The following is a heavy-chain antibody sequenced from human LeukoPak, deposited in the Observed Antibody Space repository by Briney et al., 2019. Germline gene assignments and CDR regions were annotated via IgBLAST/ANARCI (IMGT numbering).Heavy chain of an antibody. J-gene: IGHJ4*02. CDR1: GFTFSSYA. CDR2: ISSTSSYI. V-gene: IGHV3-21*01. Sequence: PGGSLRLSCAASGFTFSSYAMSWVRQAPGKRLEWVSSISSTSSYIYYTDSLRGRFTISRDNAKNSLYLQMNSLRAEDTAVYYCARGSVRYYFDYWGQGTLVTVSS. CDR3: ARGSVRYYFDY.